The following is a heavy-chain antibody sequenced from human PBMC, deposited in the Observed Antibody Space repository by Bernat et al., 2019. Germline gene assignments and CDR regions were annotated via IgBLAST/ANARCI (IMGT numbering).Heavy chain of an antibody. CDR2: IWYDGSNK. Sequence: QVQLVESGGGVVQPGRSLRLSCAASGFTFSSYGMHWVRQAPGKGLEWVAVIWYDGSNKSYAESVKGRFTISRDNSKNTLYLQMNSLRAEDTAVYYCARDPYNWNDAGLDYWGQGTLVTVSS. CDR3: ARDPYNWNDAGLDY. D-gene: IGHD1-1*01. CDR1: GFTFSSYG. J-gene: IGHJ4*02. V-gene: IGHV3-33*01.